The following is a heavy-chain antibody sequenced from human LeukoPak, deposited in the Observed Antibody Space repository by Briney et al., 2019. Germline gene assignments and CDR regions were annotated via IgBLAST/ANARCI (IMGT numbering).Heavy chain of an antibody. D-gene: IGHD5-24*01. Sequence: PGGSLRLSCAASGFTFSSNAMSWVRQAPGKGLGWVSAISGSGGGTNYADSVRGRFTISRDNSKNTLYLQMNSLRAEDTAVYYCAKGSRWLQFYYWGQGTLVTVSS. V-gene: IGHV3-23*01. CDR2: ISGSGGGT. CDR3: AKGSRWLQFYY. J-gene: IGHJ4*02. CDR1: GFTFSSNA.